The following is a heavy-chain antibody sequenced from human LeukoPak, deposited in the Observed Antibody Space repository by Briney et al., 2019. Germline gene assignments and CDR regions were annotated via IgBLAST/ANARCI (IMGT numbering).Heavy chain of an antibody. CDR2: IKSKTDGGPT. Sequence: GGSLRLSCAASGFTFSNAWMNWVRQAPGKGLEWVGRIKSKTDGGPTDYAAPVKGRFTISRDDSKNTLYLQMNSLKTEDTAVYYCATVVVVPNGEVDNWGQGTPVTVSS. CDR3: ATVVVVPNGEVDN. CDR1: GFTFSNAW. V-gene: IGHV3-15*07. D-gene: IGHD3-22*01. J-gene: IGHJ4*02.